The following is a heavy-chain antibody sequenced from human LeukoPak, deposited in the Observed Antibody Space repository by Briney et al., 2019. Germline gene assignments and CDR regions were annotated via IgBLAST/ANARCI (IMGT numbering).Heavy chain of an antibody. V-gene: IGHV3-23*01. CDR1: GFTFSTYA. CDR3: AKDLHDSSGA. CDR2: ITDNGATT. J-gene: IGHJ4*02. Sequence: GGSLRLSCAASGFTFSTYAMSWVSQAPGKGLEWVSAITDNGATTYYADSVKGRFTISRDNSKNTLYLQMNSLRAEDTAVYYCAKDLHDSSGAWGQGTLVTVSS. D-gene: IGHD3-22*01.